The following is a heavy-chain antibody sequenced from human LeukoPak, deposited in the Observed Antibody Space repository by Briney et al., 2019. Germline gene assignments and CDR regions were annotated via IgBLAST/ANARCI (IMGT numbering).Heavy chain of an antibody. Sequence: ASVKVSCKASGYTFTSYDINWVRQATGQGLEWMGWMNPNRGNTGYAQKFQGRVTMTRNTSISTAYMELSRLRSEDTAVYYCARGPRPRAPLPVVTRRAAFFDYWGQGTLVTVSS. J-gene: IGHJ4*02. D-gene: IGHD2-21*02. CDR3: ARGPRPRAPLPVVTRRAAFFDY. V-gene: IGHV1-8*01. CDR1: GYTFTSYD. CDR2: MNPNRGNT.